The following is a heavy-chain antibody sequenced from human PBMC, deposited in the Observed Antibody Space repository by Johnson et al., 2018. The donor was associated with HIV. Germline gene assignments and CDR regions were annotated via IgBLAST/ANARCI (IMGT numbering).Heavy chain of an antibody. Sequence: QVQLVESGGGMVQPGRSLRLSCAASGFTFSSYAMHWVRQAPGKGLEWVAVISYDGSNKYYADSVKGRFTISRDNSKNTLYLQMNGLRAEETALYYCARVTRYNWNSDAFDIWGQGTMVTVSS. J-gene: IGHJ3*02. CDR2: ISYDGSNK. CDR3: ARVTRYNWNSDAFDI. D-gene: IGHD1-1*01. CDR1: GFTFSSYA. V-gene: IGHV3-30*04.